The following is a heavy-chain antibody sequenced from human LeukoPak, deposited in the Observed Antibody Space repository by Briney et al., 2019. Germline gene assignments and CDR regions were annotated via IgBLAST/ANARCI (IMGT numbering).Heavy chain of an antibody. D-gene: IGHD6-19*01. CDR2: ISGSGGST. Sequence: QSGGSLRLSCAASGFTFSTFAMIWVRQAPGKGLEWVSAISGSGGSTYYADSVKGRFTISRDNSKNTLYLQMNSLRADDTAVYCAKTPLAVAPGDFFDYWGQGTLVTVSS. CDR1: GFTFSTFA. J-gene: IGHJ4*02. V-gene: IGHV3-23*01. CDR3: AKTPLAVAPGDFFDY.